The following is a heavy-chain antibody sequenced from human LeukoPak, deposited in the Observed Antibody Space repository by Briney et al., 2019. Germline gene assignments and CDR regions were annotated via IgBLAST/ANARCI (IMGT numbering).Heavy chain of an antibody. D-gene: IGHD1-14*01. CDR1: GGSISSSSYH. V-gene: IGHV4-39*01. CDR3: ARRRTALGSFDI. Sequence: SETLSLTCTVSGGSISSSSYHWGWIRQPPGKGPEWIGSIYYSGSTYYNPSLRSRVTISVDTSKNQFSLRLISVTAADTAVYYCARRRTALGSFDIWGQGTMVAVSS. CDR2: IYYSGST. J-gene: IGHJ3*02.